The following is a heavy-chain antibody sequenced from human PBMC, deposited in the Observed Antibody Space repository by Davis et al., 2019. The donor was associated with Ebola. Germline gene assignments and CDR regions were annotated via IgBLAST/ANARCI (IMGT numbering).Heavy chain of an antibody. Sequence: PGGSLRLSCAASGFTVSSNYMSWVRQAPGKGLEWVSVIYSGGSTYYADSVKGRFTISRHNSKNTLYLQMNSLRAEDTAVYYCASERFSPLSGVVVPAAISYWGQGTLVTVSS. CDR2: IYSGGST. J-gene: IGHJ4*02. CDR3: ASERFSPLSGVVVPAAISY. CDR1: GFTVSSNY. D-gene: IGHD2-2*01. V-gene: IGHV3-53*04.